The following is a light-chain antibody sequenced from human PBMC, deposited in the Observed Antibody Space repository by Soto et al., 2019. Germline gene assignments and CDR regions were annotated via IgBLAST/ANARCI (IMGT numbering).Light chain of an antibody. CDR3: QSYDSSLSGSTV. J-gene: IGLJ1*01. CDR2: DNN. Sequence: QAVLTHPPSVSGAPGQRVTISCTGTSSNIGAGYDVHWYQQFSGTAPKLLIYDNNNRPSGVPDRFSASKSGTSASLAITGLQAEDEADYYCQSYDSSLSGSTVFGTGTKVTVL. V-gene: IGLV1-40*01. CDR1: SSNIGAGYD.